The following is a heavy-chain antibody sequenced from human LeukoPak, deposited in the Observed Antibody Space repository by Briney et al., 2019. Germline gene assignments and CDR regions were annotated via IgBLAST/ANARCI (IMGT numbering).Heavy chain of an antibody. Sequence: GGSLRLSCATSGFAFSIYGMNWVRQAPGKGLEWVAIIWNDGSDQYYSDSVKGRFSISRDNSKNTLYLQMNSLRAEDTAVYYCAKDRYCTSATCQGSDVWGQGTMVSVSS. D-gene: IGHD2-2*01. CDR3: AKDRYCTSATCQGSDV. V-gene: IGHV3-33*03. CDR2: IWNDGSDQ. CDR1: GFAFSIYG. J-gene: IGHJ3*01.